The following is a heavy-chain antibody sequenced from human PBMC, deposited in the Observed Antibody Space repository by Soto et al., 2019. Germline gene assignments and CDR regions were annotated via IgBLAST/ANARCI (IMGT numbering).Heavy chain of an antibody. Sequence: EVQLVETGGGLIQPGGSLRLSCAASGFTVRNNYMSWVRQAPGKGLEWVSLIYSGGSTYYADSVKGRFTISRDNSKNTLYLQMNSLRAEDTAVYYCATYSSLDYWGQGTLVTVSP. V-gene: IGHV3-53*02. CDR3: ATYSSLDY. D-gene: IGHD6-13*01. CDR2: IYSGGST. J-gene: IGHJ4*02. CDR1: GFTVRNNY.